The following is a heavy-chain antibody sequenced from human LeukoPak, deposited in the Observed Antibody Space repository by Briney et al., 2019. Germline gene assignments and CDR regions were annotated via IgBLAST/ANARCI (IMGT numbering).Heavy chain of an antibody. CDR1: GFSFCSYA. Sequence: GGSLRLSCAASGFSFCSYAMSWVRQAPGKGLERVSAISGSGGSTYYADSVKGRFTISRDNSKNTLYLQMNSLSAEDTAVYYCAKDRRVGGPIGGDYWGQGTLVTVSS. D-gene: IGHD1-26*01. J-gene: IGHJ4*02. V-gene: IGHV3-23*01. CDR3: AKDRRVGGPIGGDY. CDR2: ISGSGGST.